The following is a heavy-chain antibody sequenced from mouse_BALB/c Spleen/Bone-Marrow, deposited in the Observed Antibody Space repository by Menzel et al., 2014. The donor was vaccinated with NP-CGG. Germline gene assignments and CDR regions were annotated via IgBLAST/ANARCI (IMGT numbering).Heavy chain of an antibody. J-gene: IGHJ3*01. V-gene: IGHV5-4*02. D-gene: IGHD2-12*01. Sequence: EVQGVESGGGLVKPGGSLKLSCAASGFTFSDYYMYWVRQTPEKRLEWVATISDGGSYTYYPDSVKGRFTISRDNAKNNLYLQMSSLKSEDTAMYYCAREDDDGPWFAYWGQGTLVTVSA. CDR2: ISDGGSYT. CDR3: AREDDDGPWFAY. CDR1: GFTFSDYY.